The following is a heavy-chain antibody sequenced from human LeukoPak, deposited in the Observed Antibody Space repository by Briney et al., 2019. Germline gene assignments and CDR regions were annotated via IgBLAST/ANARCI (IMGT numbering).Heavy chain of an antibody. CDR3: AKATCSGANCFSNSRDAFDV. CDR2: IWYDGSNK. J-gene: IGHJ3*01. Sequence: SLRLSCAASGIIFSDFGMHWVRQAPGKGLEWMAIIWYDGSNKYYADSVKGRFTISRDNSQNTMYLQMNSLRAEDSAVYYCAKATCSGANCFSNSRDAFDVWGQGTMVIVSS. CDR1: GIIFSDFG. V-gene: IGHV3-33*06. D-gene: IGHD2-15*01.